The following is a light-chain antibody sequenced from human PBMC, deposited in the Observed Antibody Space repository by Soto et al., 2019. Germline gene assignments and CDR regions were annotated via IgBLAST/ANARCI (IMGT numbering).Light chain of an antibody. CDR2: YAS. V-gene: IGKV3-15*01. J-gene: IGKJ3*01. CDR3: QHYNNWPPT. CDR1: ESVHRN. Sequence: EMVMTQSPATLSVSPGERVTLSCRASESVHRNLAWYQQKPGQGPSLLIYYASTRATGVPDRFTGSGSGTEFTLTISSLQSEDSGVYHCQHYNNWPPTFDPGTKVEIK.